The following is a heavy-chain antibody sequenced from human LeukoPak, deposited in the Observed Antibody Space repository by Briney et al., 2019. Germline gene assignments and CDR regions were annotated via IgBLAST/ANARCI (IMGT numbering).Heavy chain of an antibody. CDR2: IYHSGRA. CDR1: GGSVRSGGYS. J-gene: IGHJ4*02. CDR3: ARSGSTDFDY. V-gene: IGHV4-30-2*01. D-gene: IGHD5-12*01. Sequence: SETLSLTCAVSGGSVRSGGYSWSWIRQPPGNGLEWIGYIYHSGRASYNPSLKSRVTISLDRSRNHVSLNLTSATAADTAVYYCARSGSTDFDYWGQGTLVTVSS.